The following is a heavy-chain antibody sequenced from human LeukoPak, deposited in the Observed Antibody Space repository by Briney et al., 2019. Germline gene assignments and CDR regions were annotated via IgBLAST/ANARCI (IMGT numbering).Heavy chain of an antibody. CDR3: AKDREPTTVTTPHY. CDR1: GFSFDDYA. D-gene: IGHD4-17*01. J-gene: IGHJ4*02. CDR2: ISWNSGSI. Sequence: GGSLRLSCAASGFSFDDYAMHWVRQAPGTGLEWASGISWNSGSIGYADSVKGRFTISRDNAKNSLYLQMNSLRAEDTALYYCAKDREPTTVTTPHYWGQGTLVTVSS. V-gene: IGHV3-9*01.